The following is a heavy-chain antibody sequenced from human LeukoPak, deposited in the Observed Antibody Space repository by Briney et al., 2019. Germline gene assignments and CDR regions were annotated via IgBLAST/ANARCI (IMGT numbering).Heavy chain of an antibody. CDR2: INSSGSTI. CDR1: GFTFSSYS. Sequence: AGSLSLSCAASGFTFSSYSINWVRQAPGKGLEWVSYINSSGSTIYYADSVKGRITISRDNTKNSLYLQMNSLRAEDTAVYYCGRGGYEYYFDFWGQGTLVTVSS. D-gene: IGHD5-12*01. J-gene: IGHJ4*02. CDR3: GRGGYEYYFDF. V-gene: IGHV3-48*04.